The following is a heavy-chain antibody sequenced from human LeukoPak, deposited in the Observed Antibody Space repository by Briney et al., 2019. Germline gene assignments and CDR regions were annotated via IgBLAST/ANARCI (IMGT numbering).Heavy chain of an antibody. D-gene: IGHD6-13*01. V-gene: IGHV3-7*01. Sequence: GGSLRLSSAASGFTFSTYWMTWVRQAPGKGLEWVANIKQDGSEKYFVDSVKGRFTISRDNAKNSLYLQMNSLRTEDTAVYYCTRAGLYSNSRYYFDDWGQGTLVTVSS. CDR1: GFTFSTYW. CDR3: TRAGLYSNSRYYFDD. CDR2: IKQDGSEK. J-gene: IGHJ4*02.